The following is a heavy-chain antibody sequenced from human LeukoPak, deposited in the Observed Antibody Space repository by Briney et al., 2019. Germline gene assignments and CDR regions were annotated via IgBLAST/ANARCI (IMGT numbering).Heavy chain of an antibody. CDR1: GYTSTSYD. J-gene: IGHJ4*02. CDR3: ARIRLTGTSRDY. Sequence: ASVKVSCKASGYTSTSYDIDWVRQATGQGLEWMGWMNTNSGNTGYAQKFQGRVTMTRNTSISTSVIELSSLRSEDTAVYYCARIRLTGTSRDYWGQGTLVTVSS. CDR2: MNTNSGNT. D-gene: IGHD1-7*01. V-gene: IGHV1-8*01.